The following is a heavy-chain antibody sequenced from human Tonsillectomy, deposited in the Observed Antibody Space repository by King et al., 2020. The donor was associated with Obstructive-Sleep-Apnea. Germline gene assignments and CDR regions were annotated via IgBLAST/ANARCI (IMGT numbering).Heavy chain of an antibody. CDR1: GYSISSGYY. CDR3: ARDNSGSYLSTGGY. D-gene: IGHD1-26*01. V-gene: IGHV4-38-2*02. J-gene: IGHJ4*02. Sequence: VQLQESGPGLVKPSETLSLTCTVSGYSISSGYYWGWIRQPPGKGLEWIGSIYHSGSTYFNPSLKSRVTITVDTSKNQFSLQLSSLTAADTAVYYCARDNSGSYLSTGGYWGQGTLVTVSS. CDR2: IYHSGST.